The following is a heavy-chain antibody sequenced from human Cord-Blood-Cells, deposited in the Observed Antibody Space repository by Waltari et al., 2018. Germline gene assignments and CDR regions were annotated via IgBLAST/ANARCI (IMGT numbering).Heavy chain of an antibody. CDR2: IYHSGST. Sequence: QLQLQESGSGLVQPSQTLSLTCAVAGGPIRSGGYSWSWIRQPPGKGLEWIGYIYHSGSTYYNPSLKSRVTISVDRSKNQFSLKLSSVTAADTAVYYCARELGYYFDYWGQGTLVTVSS. CDR1: GGPIRSGGYS. CDR3: ARELGYYFDY. V-gene: IGHV4-30-2*01. J-gene: IGHJ4*02. D-gene: IGHD7-27*01.